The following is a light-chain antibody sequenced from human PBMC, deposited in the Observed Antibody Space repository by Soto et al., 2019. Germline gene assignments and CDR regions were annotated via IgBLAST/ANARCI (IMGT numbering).Light chain of an antibody. V-gene: IGLV1-40*01. CDR3: QSYDSSLSGSV. Sequence: QSVLTQPPSVSGAPGQRVTISCTWSSSNIGASYHVHWYQQLPGTAPKLLIYGNSNRPSGVPDRFSGSKSGTSASLATTGLQAEDEADDYCQSYDSSLSGSVFGGGTKLTVL. J-gene: IGLJ3*02. CDR1: SSNIGASYH. CDR2: GNS.